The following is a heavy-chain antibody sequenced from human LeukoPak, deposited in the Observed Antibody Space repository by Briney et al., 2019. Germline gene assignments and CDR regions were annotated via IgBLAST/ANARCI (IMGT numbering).Heavy chain of an antibody. CDR3: ARGTVTRVDY. J-gene: IGHJ4*02. CDR1: GFTVSSNY. D-gene: IGHD3-10*01. V-gene: IGHV3-66*01. CDR2: IYSGGST. Sequence: GGSLRLSCAASGFTVSSNYMSWVRQAPGRGLEWVSVIYSGGSTYYADSVKGRFTISRDNSKNTLFLQMNSLRAGDTPVYYCARGTVTRVDYWGQGTLVTVSS.